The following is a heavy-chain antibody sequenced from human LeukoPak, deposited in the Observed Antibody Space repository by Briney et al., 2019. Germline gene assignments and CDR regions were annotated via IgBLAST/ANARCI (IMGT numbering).Heavy chain of an antibody. Sequence: ASVKVSCKASGYIFTTYFMHWLRQAPGQGPEWMGIINPRGGSTDYAQKFQGRVTMTSDTSTSTVYMELKSLRSEDTAVYFCARVGTTGATADNWGQGTLVTVSS. V-gene: IGHV1-46*01. CDR2: INPRGGST. CDR1: GYIFTTYF. J-gene: IGHJ4*02. CDR3: ARVGTTGATADN. D-gene: IGHD1/OR15-1a*01.